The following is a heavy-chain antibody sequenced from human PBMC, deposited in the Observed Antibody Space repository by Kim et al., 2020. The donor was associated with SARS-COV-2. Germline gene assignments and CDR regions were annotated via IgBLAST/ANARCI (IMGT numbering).Heavy chain of an antibody. Sequence: SGKGRFTISRDNSKNTLYLQMNSLRAEDTAVYYCAAYCSGGSCYGGPFDPWGQGTLVTVSS. V-gene: IGHV3-23*01. J-gene: IGHJ5*02. CDR3: AAYCSGGSCYGGPFDP. D-gene: IGHD2-15*01.